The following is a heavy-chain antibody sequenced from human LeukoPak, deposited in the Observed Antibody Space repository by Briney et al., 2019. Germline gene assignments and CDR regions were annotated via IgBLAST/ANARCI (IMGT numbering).Heavy chain of an antibody. CDR2: IIPIFGTA. J-gene: IGHJ6*02. D-gene: IGHD3-10*01. V-gene: IGHV1-69*13. Sequence: SVKVSCKASGGTFSSYAISWVRQAPGQGLEWMGGIIPIFGTANYAQKFQGRVTITADESTSTAYMELRSLRSDDTAVYYCARHFTMVRGVIMDYYYGMDVWGQGTTVTVSS. CDR3: ARHFTMVRGVIMDYYYGMDV. CDR1: GGTFSSYA.